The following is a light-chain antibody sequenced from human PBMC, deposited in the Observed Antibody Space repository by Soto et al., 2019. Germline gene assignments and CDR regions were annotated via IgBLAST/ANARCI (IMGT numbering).Light chain of an antibody. Sequence: EIVLTQSPGTLSLSPGERATLSCRASQSVSSSYLAWYQQKPGQAPRILIYGASSRATGIQDRFSGSGSGTHFTLTISRLEHEDLAVHSSQQYASSPMYTFGQGTKLEIK. CDR3: QQYASSPMYT. J-gene: IGKJ2*01. V-gene: IGKV3-20*01. CDR1: QSVSSSY. CDR2: GAS.